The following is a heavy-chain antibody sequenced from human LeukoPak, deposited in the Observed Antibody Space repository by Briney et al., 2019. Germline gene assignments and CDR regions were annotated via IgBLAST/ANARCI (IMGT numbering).Heavy chain of an antibody. CDR2: ISGSGCST. CDR1: GFTFSSYA. J-gene: IGHJ4*02. Sequence: AGSLRLSCAASGFTFSSYAMSWIRQAPGKGLDWVSAISGSGCSTYYADSVKGRFTISRDNAKHSLYLQMNSLRAEDTAVYYCARTPPLYCSGGSCYSGTYFAYWGQGTLVTVSS. V-gene: IGHV3-23*01. CDR3: ARTPPLYCSGGSCYSGTYFAY. D-gene: IGHD2-15*01.